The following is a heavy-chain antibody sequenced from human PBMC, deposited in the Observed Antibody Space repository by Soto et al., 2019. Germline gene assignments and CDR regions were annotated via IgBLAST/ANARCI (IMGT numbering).Heavy chain of an antibody. D-gene: IGHD4-17*01. Sequence: QVQLVQSGAEVKKPGSSVKASCKASGGTFSSYAISWVRQAPGQGLEWMGGIIPIFGTANYAQKFQGRVTITADESTSIAYMELSSLRSEDTAVYYCARGPYGDYIYYYYGMDVWGQGTTVTVSS. V-gene: IGHV1-69*01. CDR2: IIPIFGTA. CDR3: ARGPYGDYIYYYYGMDV. CDR1: GGTFSSYA. J-gene: IGHJ6*02.